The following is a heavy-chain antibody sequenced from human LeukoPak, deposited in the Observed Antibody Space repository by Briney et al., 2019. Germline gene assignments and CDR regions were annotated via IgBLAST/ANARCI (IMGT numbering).Heavy chain of an antibody. Sequence: SETLSLTCTVSGGSISSYYWSWIRQPPGKGLEWIGYIYYSGSTNYNPSLKSRVTISVDTSKNQFSLKLSSVTAADTAVYYCARTRLEGRGVISYYYYMDVWGKGTTVTISS. CDR2: IYYSGST. CDR1: GGSISSYY. J-gene: IGHJ6*03. D-gene: IGHD3-10*01. CDR3: ARTRLEGRGVISYYYYMDV. V-gene: IGHV4-59*01.